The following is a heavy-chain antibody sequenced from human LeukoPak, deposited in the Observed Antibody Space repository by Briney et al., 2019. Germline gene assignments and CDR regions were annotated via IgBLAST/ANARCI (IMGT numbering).Heavy chain of an antibody. V-gene: IGHV4-59*01. CDR1: GGSISTYY. CDR3: ARVAAAAPDY. Sequence: SETLSLTCTVSGGSISTYYWSWIRQPPGKGLEWIGYIYYTGSTNYNPSLKSRVTISVDTSKNQFSLKLSSVTAADTAVYYCARVAAAAPDYWSQGTLVTVSS. D-gene: IGHD6-13*01. J-gene: IGHJ4*02. CDR2: IYYTGST.